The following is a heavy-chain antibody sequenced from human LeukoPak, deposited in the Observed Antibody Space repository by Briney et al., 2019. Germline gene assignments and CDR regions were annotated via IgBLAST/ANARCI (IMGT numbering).Heavy chain of an antibody. CDR1: GFTFSSYA. CDR2: ISGRGVST. V-gene: IGHV3-23*01. Sequence: GGSLRLSCAASGFTFSSYAMSWVRQAPGKGLEWVSAISGRGVSTYGDSVKGRFTISRDNSKDTLYLAMNSLRAGDTAIYYCANQPGLYNNGWSTTYHFFGLGVWGQGTTVTVSS. J-gene: IGHJ6*02. D-gene: IGHD6-19*01. CDR3: ANQPGLYNNGWSTTYHFFGLGV.